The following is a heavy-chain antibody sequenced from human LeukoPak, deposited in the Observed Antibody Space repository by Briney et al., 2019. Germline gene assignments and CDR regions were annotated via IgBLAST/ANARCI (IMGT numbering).Heavy chain of an antibody. V-gene: IGHV1-69*06. CDR3: ARAHNGYARGGYYGMDV. J-gene: IGHJ6*04. D-gene: IGHD5-12*01. Sequence: GASVKVSCKASGGTFSSYAISWVRQAPGQGLEWMGGIIPIFGTANYAQKFQGRVTITADKSTSTAYMELSSLRSEDTAVYYCARAHNGYARGGYYGMDVWGKGTTVTVSS. CDR2: IIPIFGTA. CDR1: GGTFSSYA.